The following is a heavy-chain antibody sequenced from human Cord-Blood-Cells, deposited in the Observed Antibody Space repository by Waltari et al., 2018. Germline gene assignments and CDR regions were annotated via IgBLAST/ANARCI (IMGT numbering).Heavy chain of an antibody. CDR3: TSEIEPLGVSYQGFDC. V-gene: IGHV3-49*03. CDR2: IRSKAYVGTT. D-gene: IGHD1-26*01. J-gene: IGHJ4*02. CDR1: GFNFGDYA. Sequence: EVQLVESGGGLVQPGRSLRLSCTASGFNFGDYAMRWFRPDPGKGLEGVGFIRSKAYVGTTEDAASMKVRFTISRDDSQRSAYLQMNSLQTEDTAVYYCTSEIEPLGVSYQGFDCWGQGTLVTVSS.